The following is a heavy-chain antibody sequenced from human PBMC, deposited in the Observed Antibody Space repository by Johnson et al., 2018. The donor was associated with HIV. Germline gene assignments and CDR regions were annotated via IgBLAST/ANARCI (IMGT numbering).Heavy chain of an antibody. D-gene: IGHD2-2*01. CDR1: GFTFNTYA. CDR3: ARVSNPQYCIITSCSGCDGAFDI. CDR2: MSYDGIKK. J-gene: IGHJ3*02. Sequence: QEQLVESGGGVVQPGRSLRLSCAASGFTFNTYAMHWVRQAPGKGLQWVALMSYDGIKKYYADSVKGRFTISRDNSKNTLYLQMNSLRAEDTAVYYCARVSNPQYCIITSCSGCDGAFDIWGQGTMVTVSS. V-gene: IGHV3-30*14.